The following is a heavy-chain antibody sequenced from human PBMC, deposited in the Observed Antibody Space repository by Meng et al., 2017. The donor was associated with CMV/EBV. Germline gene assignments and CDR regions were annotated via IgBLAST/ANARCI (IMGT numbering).Heavy chain of an antibody. D-gene: IGHD1-1*01. CDR3: VRDHNWGPDY. J-gene: IGHJ4*02. CDR1: GYRFSDHY. CDR2: IYPNSGGT. Sequence: QVHLVQAGAEVKSPGASVKVSCQTSGYRFSDHYMHWVRQAPGQGLEWMGWIYPNSGGTHYAQKFQDRVTMTRDTSISTVYMELSRLTSDDTAVYYCVRDHNWGPDYWGQGTLVTVSS. V-gene: IGHV1-2*02.